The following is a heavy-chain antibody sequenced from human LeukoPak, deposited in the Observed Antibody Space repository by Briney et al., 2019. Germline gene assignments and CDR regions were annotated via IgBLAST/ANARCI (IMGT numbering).Heavy chain of an antibody. CDR1: SGSITGYY. J-gene: IGHJ4*02. Sequence: PSETLSLTCTVSSGSITGYYWSWIRQPPGKGLEWIGYVYATGTTNYNPSLKTRATISIDTSKNQLSLTLTSVTAADTAVYYCARVGSGGAWLDFWGQGTLVSVSS. CDR3: ARVGSGGAWLDF. D-gene: IGHD6-19*01. V-gene: IGHV4-59*01. CDR2: VYATGTT.